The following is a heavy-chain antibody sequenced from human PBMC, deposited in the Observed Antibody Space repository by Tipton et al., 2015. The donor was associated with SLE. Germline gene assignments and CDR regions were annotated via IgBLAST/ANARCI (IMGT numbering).Heavy chain of an antibody. J-gene: IGHJ4*02. CDR1: GFTFDDYG. V-gene: IGHV4-59*01. CDR2: IYYSGST. CDR3: ARGAHSNYPDY. D-gene: IGHD4-11*01. Sequence: LRLSCAASGFTFDDYGMSWIRQPPGKGLEWIGYIYYSGSTNYNPSLKSRVTISVDTSKNQFSLKLSSVTAADTAVYYCARGAHSNYPDYWGQGTLVTVSS.